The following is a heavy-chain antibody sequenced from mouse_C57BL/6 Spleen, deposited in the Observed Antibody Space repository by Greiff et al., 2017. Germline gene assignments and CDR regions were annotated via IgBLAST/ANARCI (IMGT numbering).Heavy chain of an antibody. CDR3: ARRLTRTRGAMDY. CDR1: GSTFTSYW. Sequence: VQLQQSGAELVRPGSSVKLSCKASGSTFTSYWMHWVKQRPIQGLEWIGNIDPSDSETNYNQKFKDKATLTVDKSSSTAYMQLSSLTSEDSAVYYCARRLTRTRGAMDYWGQGTSVTVSS. V-gene: IGHV1-52*01. J-gene: IGHJ4*01. D-gene: IGHD4-1*01. CDR2: IDPSDSET.